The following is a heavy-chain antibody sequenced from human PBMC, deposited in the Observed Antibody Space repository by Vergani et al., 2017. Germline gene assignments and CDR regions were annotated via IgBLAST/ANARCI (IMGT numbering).Heavy chain of an antibody. Sequence: QVQLQESGPGLVKPSETLSLTCAVSGYSISSGYYWGWIRQPPGKGLEWIGSIDHSGSTYYNPSLKSRVTISVDTSKNQFSLKLSSVTAADTAVYYCARHLRQQPNDYWGQGTLVTVSS. J-gene: IGHJ4*02. D-gene: IGHD6-13*01. CDR3: ARHLRQQPNDY. CDR2: IDHSGST. CDR1: GYSISSGYY. V-gene: IGHV4-38-2*01.